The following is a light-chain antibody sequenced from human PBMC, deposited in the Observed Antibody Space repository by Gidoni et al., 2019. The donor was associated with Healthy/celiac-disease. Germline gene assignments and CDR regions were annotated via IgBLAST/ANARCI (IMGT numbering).Light chain of an antibody. CDR1: QTVGRSY. CDR3: QQFGFSPWT. Sequence: EIVLTQSPGTLSLFPGERAVLSCRASQTVGRSYIAWYQKKVGQPPRLLFYSATDRATGVPDRFIGSGSGTDFTLTISRLDPEDFGVYYCQQFGFSPWTFGQGTKVDIK. J-gene: IGKJ1*01. CDR2: SAT. V-gene: IGKV3-20*01.